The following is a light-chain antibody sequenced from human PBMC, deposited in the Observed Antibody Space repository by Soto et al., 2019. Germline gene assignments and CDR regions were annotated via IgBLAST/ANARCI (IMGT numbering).Light chain of an antibody. V-gene: IGKV1-5*03. CDR2: KAT. CDR3: QQYETFSPWT. Sequence: DIQMTQSPSILAASVGDRVTITCRASQRIDTWLAWYQQKPGTAPKLLIYKATILQSGVPSRFSGSGSGTEFTHAISSLEPDDFATYYCQQYETFSPWTFGQGTKVE. J-gene: IGKJ1*01. CDR1: QRIDTW.